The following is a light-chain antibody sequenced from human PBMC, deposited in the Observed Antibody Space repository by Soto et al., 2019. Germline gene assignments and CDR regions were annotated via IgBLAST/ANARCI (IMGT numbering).Light chain of an antibody. CDR1: ISNIGNNY. Sequence: QSVLTQPSSVSGTPGQGVTISCSGSISNIGNNYVYWFQPLPGTAPKVLTNRNDQRPSGVPDRFSGSKSGTSASLAISGLRSEDEADYYCAAWDDTVRSYVFGTGTKVTVL. V-gene: IGLV1-47*01. CDR2: RND. J-gene: IGLJ1*01. CDR3: AAWDDTVRSYV.